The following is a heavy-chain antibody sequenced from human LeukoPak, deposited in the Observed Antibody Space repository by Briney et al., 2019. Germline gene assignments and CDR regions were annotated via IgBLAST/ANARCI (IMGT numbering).Heavy chain of an antibody. CDR1: GDSVSSNSAA. Sequence: SQTLSLTCAISGDSVSSNSAAWNWIRQSPSRGLEWLGRTYYRSKWYDDCAVSLKSRITINADTSKNQFSLHLTSVTPEDTAVYFCARGVQDDSSPYSLGYYFDYWGQGTLVTVSS. CDR3: ARGVQDDSSPYSLGYYFDY. CDR2: TYYRSKWYD. V-gene: IGHV6-1*01. D-gene: IGHD3-22*01. J-gene: IGHJ4*02.